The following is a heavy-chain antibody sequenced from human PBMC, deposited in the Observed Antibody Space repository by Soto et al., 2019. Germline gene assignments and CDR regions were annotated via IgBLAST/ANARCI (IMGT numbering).Heavy chain of an antibody. J-gene: IGHJ4*02. D-gene: IGHD3-22*01. CDR2: INEDGSEK. Sequence: GGSLRLSCAASGLNFRNFWMSWVRQAPGKGLEWVANINEDGSEKNYEDSVKGRVTISVDTSKNQFSLKLSSVTAADTAVYYCARGYYYDSSGYYAGYPYFDYWGQGTLVTVSS. CDR1: GLNFRNFW. V-gene: IGHV3-7*04. CDR3: ARGYYYDSSGYYAGYPYFDY.